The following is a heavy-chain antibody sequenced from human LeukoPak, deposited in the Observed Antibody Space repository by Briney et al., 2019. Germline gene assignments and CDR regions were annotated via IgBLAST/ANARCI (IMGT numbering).Heavy chain of an antibody. V-gene: IGHV3-30-3*01. CDR1: GFTFSSYA. D-gene: IGHD5-18*01. CDR2: ISYDGSNK. J-gene: IGHJ4*02. CDR3: ARDVDTAMEALDY. Sequence: GRSLILSCAASGFTFSSYAMHWVRQAPGKGLEWVAVISYDGSNKYYADSVKGRFTISRDNSKNTLYLQMNSLRAEDTAVYYCARDVDTAMEALDYWGQGTLVTVSS.